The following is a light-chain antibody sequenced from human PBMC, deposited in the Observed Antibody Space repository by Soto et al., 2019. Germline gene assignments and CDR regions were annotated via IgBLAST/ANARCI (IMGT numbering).Light chain of an antibody. CDR3: QQTKSYSPYT. CDR1: QSISID. Sequence: DIQMTQSPSSLSASVGDRVTITCRASQSISIDLNWYQQKPGKPPTLLIYGVSNLQSGVPSRFSGRGSGSDFSLTINSLQPGDVATYFCQQTKSYSPYTFGQGTRLEIK. CDR2: GVS. J-gene: IGKJ2*01. V-gene: IGKV1-39*01.